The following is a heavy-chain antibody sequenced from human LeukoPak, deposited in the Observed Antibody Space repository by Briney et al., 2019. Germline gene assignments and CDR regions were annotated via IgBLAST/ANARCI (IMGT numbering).Heavy chain of an antibody. D-gene: IGHD3-22*01. CDR2: IIPILGIA. Sequence: SVKVSCKASGYTFTSYDINWMRQATGQGLEWMGRIIPILGIANYAQRFQGRVTITADKSTSTAYMELSSLRSEDTAVYYCARDQSSMIADYWGQGTLVTVSS. CDR3: ARDQSSMIADY. CDR1: GYTFTSYD. J-gene: IGHJ4*02. V-gene: IGHV1-69*04.